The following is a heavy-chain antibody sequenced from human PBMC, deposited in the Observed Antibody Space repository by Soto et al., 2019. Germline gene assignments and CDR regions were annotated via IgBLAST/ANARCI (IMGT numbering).Heavy chain of an antibody. CDR3: ARGAHDYNNWFDP. CDR2: IYYSGST. D-gene: IGHD4-4*01. V-gene: IGHV4-30-4*01. Sequence: SETLSLTCTVSGGSISIGDYYLSWIRQPPGKGLEWIGYIYYSGSTYYNPSLKSRVTISVDTSKNQFSLKLSSVTAADTAVYYCARGAHDYNNWFDPWRQGSMVTVSS. J-gene: IGHJ5*02. CDR1: GGSISIGDYY.